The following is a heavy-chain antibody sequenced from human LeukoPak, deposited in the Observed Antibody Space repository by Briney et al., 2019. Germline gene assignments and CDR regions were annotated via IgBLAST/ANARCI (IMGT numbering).Heavy chain of an antibody. CDR2: INHSGST. Sequence: SETLSLTCAVYGGSFSGYYWSWIRQPPGKGLEWIVEINHSGSTNYNPSLKSRVTLSVDTPKNQFSLKLNSVTAADTAVYYCVRGHHYYGSGSYYDWGQGTLVTVSS. CDR1: GGSFSGYY. J-gene: IGHJ4*02. D-gene: IGHD3-10*01. V-gene: IGHV4-34*01. CDR3: VRGHHYYGSGSYYD.